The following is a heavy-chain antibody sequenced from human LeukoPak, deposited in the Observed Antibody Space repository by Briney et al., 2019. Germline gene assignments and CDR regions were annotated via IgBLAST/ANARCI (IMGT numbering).Heavy chain of an antibody. CDR1: GGSISSSSYY. J-gene: IGHJ6*03. V-gene: IGHV4-39*07. Sequence: SETLSLTCTVSGGSISSSSYYWGWIRQPPGTGLEWIGSVYYSGSTYYNPSLKSRVTISVDTSKNQFSLKLSSVTAADTAVYYCARGPNPTYYMDVWGKGTTVTVSS. CDR3: ARGPNPTYYMDV. CDR2: VYYSGST.